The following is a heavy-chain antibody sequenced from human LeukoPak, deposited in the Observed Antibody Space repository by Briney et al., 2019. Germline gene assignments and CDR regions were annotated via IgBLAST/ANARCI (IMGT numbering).Heavy chain of an antibody. J-gene: IGHJ5*02. CDR1: GGSISSYY. CDR2: IYSIGST. CDR3: ASIPPPGYCYGDRWFDP. V-gene: IGHV4-59*08. D-gene: IGHD5-18*01. Sequence: SETLSVTCTVSGGSISSYYWNWIRQPPGKGLEWIGYIYSIGSTNYNPSLKSRATMSVDTSKNQFSLRLSSVTAADTAVYYCASIPPPGYCYGDRWFDPWGRETLVTVSS.